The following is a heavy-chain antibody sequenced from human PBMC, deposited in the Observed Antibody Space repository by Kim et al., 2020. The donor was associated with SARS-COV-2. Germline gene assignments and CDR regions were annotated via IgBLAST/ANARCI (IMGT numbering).Heavy chain of an antibody. V-gene: IGHV4-39*01. CDR2: IYYSGST. CDR1: GGSISSSSYY. J-gene: IGHJ5*02. Sequence: SETLSLTCTVSGGSISSSSYYWGWIRQPPGKGLEWIGSIYYSGSTYYNPSLKSRVTISVDTSKNQFSLKLSSVTAADTAVYYCARHSSQDCSSTSCSPGWFDPWGQGTLVTVSS. D-gene: IGHD2-2*01. CDR3: ARHSSQDCSSTSCSPGWFDP.